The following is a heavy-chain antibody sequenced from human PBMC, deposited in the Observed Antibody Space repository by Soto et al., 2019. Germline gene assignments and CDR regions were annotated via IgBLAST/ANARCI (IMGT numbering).Heavy chain of an antibody. D-gene: IGHD3-9*01. V-gene: IGHV3-74*01. CDR2: INSDGSST. CDR3: ARDRFFDWFDESDY. CDR1: GFTFSSYW. Sequence: EVQLVESGGGLVQPGGSLRLSCAASGFTFSSYWMHWVRQAPGKGLVWVSRINSDGSSTSYADSVKGRFTISRDNAKNTLYLEMNSLRAEDTAVYYCARDRFFDWFDESDYWGQGTLVTVSS. J-gene: IGHJ4*02.